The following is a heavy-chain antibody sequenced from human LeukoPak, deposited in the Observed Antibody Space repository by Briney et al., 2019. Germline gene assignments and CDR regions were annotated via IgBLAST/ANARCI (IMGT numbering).Heavy chain of an antibody. CDR1: GFTFSSYE. Sequence: SGGSLRLSCAAPGFTFSSYEMNWVRQAPGKGLEWVSYISSSGNTIYYADSVRGRFTISRDNAKNSVYLQMNSLRAEDTAVYFCARDDAYYDSSGHLAGLDYWGQGTLVTVSS. J-gene: IGHJ4*02. CDR2: ISSSGNTI. V-gene: IGHV3-48*03. CDR3: ARDDAYYDSSGHLAGLDY. D-gene: IGHD3-22*01.